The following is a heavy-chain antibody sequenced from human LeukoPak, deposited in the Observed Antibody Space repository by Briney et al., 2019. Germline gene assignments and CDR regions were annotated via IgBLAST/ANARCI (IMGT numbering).Heavy chain of an antibody. V-gene: IGHV4-59*01. CDR3: ARFRYPQTLYYFDY. Sequence: PSETLSLTCTVSGGSITSYYWSWIRQPPGKGLEWIGYIYYSGNTNYNPSLKSRVTISVDTSKNQFSLKLSSVTAADTAVYYCARFRYPQTLYYFDYWGQGTLVIVSS. D-gene: IGHD1-1*01. CDR2: IYYSGNT. CDR1: GGSITSYY. J-gene: IGHJ4*02.